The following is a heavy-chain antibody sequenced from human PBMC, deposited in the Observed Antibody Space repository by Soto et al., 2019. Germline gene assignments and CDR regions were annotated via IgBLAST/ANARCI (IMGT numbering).Heavy chain of an antibody. CDR1: GYTFTGYY. J-gene: IGHJ4*02. D-gene: IGHD2-2*01. Sequence: ASVKVSCKASGYTFTGYYMHWVRQAPGQGLEWMGWMNPNSGGTNYAQKFQGWVTMTRDTSISTAYMEVSRLRSDETAVYYCARGGVVPAAMSFDYWGQGTLVTVSS. V-gene: IGHV1-2*04. CDR2: MNPNSGGT. CDR3: ARGGVVPAAMSFDY.